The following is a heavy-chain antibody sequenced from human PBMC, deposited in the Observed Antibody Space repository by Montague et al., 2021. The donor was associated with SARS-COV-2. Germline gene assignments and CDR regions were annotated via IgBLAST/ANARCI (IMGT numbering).Heavy chain of an antibody. CDR3: ARTSASSDY. J-gene: IGHJ4*02. V-gene: IGHV6-1*01. Sequence: NDYAVSVKSRITINPDTSKNQISLQLNSVTPEDTAVYYCARTSASSDYWGQGTPVTASS. CDR2: N. D-gene: IGHD1-26*01.